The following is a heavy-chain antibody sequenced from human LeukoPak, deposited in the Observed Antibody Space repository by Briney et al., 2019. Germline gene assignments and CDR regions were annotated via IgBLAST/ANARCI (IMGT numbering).Heavy chain of an antibody. CDR2: INHSGSN. V-gene: IGHV4-34*01. D-gene: IGHD6-13*01. CDR3: ARDMPVAGANRFDR. J-gene: IGHJ5*02. Sequence: PSETLSLTCAVYGGSFSGYSWSWLRQPPGKGLEWIGEINHSGSNNHNPSLKSRVTISLDTSKNQFSLKLSSVTAADTAVYYCARDMPVAGANRFDRWGQGALVTVSS. CDR1: GGSFSGYS.